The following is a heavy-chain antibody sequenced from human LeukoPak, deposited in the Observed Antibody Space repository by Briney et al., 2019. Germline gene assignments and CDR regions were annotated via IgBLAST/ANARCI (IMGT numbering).Heavy chain of an antibody. V-gene: IGHV4-34*01. CDR1: GGSFSGYY. CDR3: ARDHPYDSSGYYYYYYGMDV. Sequence: PSETLSLTCAVYGGSFSGYYWSWIRQPPGKGLEWIGEINHSGSTNYNPSLKSRVTISVDTSKNRFSLKLSSVTAADTAVYYCARDHPYDSSGYYYYYYGMDVWGQGTTVTVSS. CDR2: INHSGST. D-gene: IGHD3-22*01. J-gene: IGHJ6*02.